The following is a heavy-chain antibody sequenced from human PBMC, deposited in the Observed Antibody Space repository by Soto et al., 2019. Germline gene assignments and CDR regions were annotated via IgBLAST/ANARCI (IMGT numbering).Heavy chain of an antibody. Sequence: EVQLLESGGGLVQPGGSLRLSFAASGFTFSSYAMSWVRQAPGKGLEWVSAISGSGGSTYYADSVKGRFTISRDNSKNTLYLQMNSLRAEDTAVYYCAKDQHNWNSIDYWGQGTLVTVSS. J-gene: IGHJ4*02. V-gene: IGHV3-23*01. CDR3: AKDQHNWNSIDY. CDR1: GFTFSSYA. D-gene: IGHD1-7*01. CDR2: ISGSGGST.